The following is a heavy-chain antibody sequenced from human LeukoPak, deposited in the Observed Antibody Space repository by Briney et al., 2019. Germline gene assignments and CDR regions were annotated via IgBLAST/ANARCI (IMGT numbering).Heavy chain of an antibody. CDR1: GFTFSSYS. J-gene: IGHJ4*02. Sequence: GGSLRLSCAASGFTFSSYSMNWVRQAPAKGLAWVSSISSSSSYIYYADSVKGRFTISRDNAKNSLYLQMNSLRAEDTAVYYCARDQGPTDYWGQGTLVTVSS. D-gene: IGHD4-17*01. V-gene: IGHV3-21*01. CDR3: ARDQGPTDY. CDR2: ISSSSSYI.